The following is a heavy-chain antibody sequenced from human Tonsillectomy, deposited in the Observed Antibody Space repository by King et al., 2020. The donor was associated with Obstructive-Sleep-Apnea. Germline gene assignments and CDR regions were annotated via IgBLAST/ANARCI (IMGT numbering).Heavy chain of an antibody. J-gene: IGHJ6*02. CDR1: GGSISSYY. D-gene: IGHD6-6*01. Sequence: QLQESGPGLVKPSETLSLTCTVSGGSISSYYWSWTRQPPGKGLEWIGYIYYSGSTDYNPSLKSRVTISVDTSKNQFSLKLTSVSAADTAVYYCARGQGSSYYYYYYGMDVWGQGTTVTVSS. V-gene: IGHV4-59*01. CDR2: IYYSGST. CDR3: ARGQGSSYYYYYYGMDV.